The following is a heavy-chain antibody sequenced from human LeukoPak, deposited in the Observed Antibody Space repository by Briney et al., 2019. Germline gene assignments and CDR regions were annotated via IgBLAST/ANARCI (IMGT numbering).Heavy chain of an antibody. V-gene: IGHV4-39*07. CDR3: ARSYSSTGDWYFDL. Sequence: SETLSLTCTVSGGSISSSSYYWGWIRQPPGKGLEWIGSIYYSGSTYYNPSLKSRVTISVDTSKNQFSLKLSSVTAADTAVYYCARSYSSTGDWYFDLWGRGTLVTVSS. D-gene: IGHD6-13*01. CDR2: IYYSGST. J-gene: IGHJ2*01. CDR1: GGSISSSSYY.